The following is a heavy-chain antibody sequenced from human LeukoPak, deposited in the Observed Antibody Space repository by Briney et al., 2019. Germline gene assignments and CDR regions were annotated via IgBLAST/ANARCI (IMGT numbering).Heavy chain of an antibody. CDR2: IHPSNSDT. CDR3: ARHETKGNPFDS. Sequence: PGESLKISCKGSGYSFTSYWIGWARQMPGKGLEWMGIIHPSNSDTRYSPSFQGQVTISADKSTNTAYLQWSSLQALDTAMYYCARHETKGNPFDSWGQGTLVTVSS. V-gene: IGHV5-51*01. J-gene: IGHJ4*02. CDR1: GYSFTSYW. D-gene: IGHD4-23*01.